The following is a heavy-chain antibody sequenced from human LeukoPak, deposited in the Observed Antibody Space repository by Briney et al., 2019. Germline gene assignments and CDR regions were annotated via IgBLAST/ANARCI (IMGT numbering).Heavy chain of an antibody. J-gene: IGHJ4*02. CDR1: GGTISSYA. CDR2: IIPIFGTA. D-gene: IGHD3-10*01. V-gene: IGHV1-69*13. CDR3: ARDGPGGSGSYPEYYFDY. Sequence: SVKVSCKASGGTISSYAISWVRQAPGQGLEWMGGIIPIFGTANYAQKFQGRVTITADESTSTAYMELSSLRSEDTAVYYCARDGPGGSGSYPEYYFDYWGQGTLVTVSS.